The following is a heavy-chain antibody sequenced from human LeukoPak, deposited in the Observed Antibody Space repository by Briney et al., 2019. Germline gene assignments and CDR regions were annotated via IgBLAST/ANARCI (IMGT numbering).Heavy chain of an antibody. V-gene: IGHV3-9*01. Sequence: GGSLRLSCAASGFTFDDYAMHWVRQAPGKGLEWVSGISWNSGSIGYADSVKGRFTISRDNAKNSLYLQMNSLRAEDTALYYCAKLGSGWYNYWGQGTLVTVFS. CDR3: AKLGSGWYNY. CDR1: GFTFDDYA. J-gene: IGHJ4*02. D-gene: IGHD6-19*01. CDR2: ISWNSGSI.